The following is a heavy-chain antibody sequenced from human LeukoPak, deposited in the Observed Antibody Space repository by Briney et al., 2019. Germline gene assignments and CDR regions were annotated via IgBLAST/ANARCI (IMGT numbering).Heavy chain of an antibody. J-gene: IGHJ4*02. CDR3: ARTTITVPDY. Sequence: EASVKVSCKVSGYTLTELSMHWVRQAPGKGLEWMGGFDPEDGETIYAQKFQGRVTMTEDTSTDTAYMELSRLRSDDTAVYYCARTTITVPDYWGQGTLVTVSS. V-gene: IGHV1-24*01. D-gene: IGHD5-12*01. CDR2: FDPEDGET. CDR1: GYTLTELS.